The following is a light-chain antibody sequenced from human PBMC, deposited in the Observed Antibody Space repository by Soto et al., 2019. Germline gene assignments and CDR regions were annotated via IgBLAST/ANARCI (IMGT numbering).Light chain of an antibody. CDR3: QQYNSQT. J-gene: IGKJ1*01. V-gene: IGKV1-5*01. CDR1: QCVSSW. Sequence: MTQSPATLSVSPGERATLSCRASQCVSSWLAWYQQKPGKAPKLLIYDASSLESGVPSRFSGSGSGTEFTLTISSLQPDDFATYFCQQYNSQTFGQGTKVEIK. CDR2: DAS.